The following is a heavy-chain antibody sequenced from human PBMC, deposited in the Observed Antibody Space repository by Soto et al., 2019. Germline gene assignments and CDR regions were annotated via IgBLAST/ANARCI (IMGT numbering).Heavy chain of an antibody. D-gene: IGHD2-21*02. CDR2: IYYSGST. Sequence: NPSETLSLTCTVSGGSISSYYWSWIRQPPGKGLEWIGYIYYSGSTNYNPSLKSRVTISVDTSKNQFSLKLSSVTAADTAVYYCATSTCGGDCYPLFQHWGQGTLVTVSS. CDR1: GGSISSYY. J-gene: IGHJ1*01. CDR3: ATSTCGGDCYPLFQH. V-gene: IGHV4-59*01.